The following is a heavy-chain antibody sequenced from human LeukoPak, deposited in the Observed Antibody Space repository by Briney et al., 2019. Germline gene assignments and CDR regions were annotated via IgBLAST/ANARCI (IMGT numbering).Heavy chain of an antibody. D-gene: IGHD4-11*01. J-gene: IGHJ4*02. CDR2: INHSGST. V-gene: IGHV4-39*07. Sequence: PSETLSLTCTVSGGSISTSNYYWGWIRQPPGKGLEWIGEINHSGSTNYNPSLKSRVTISVDTSKNQFSLKLSSVTAADTAVYYCARLSKKVTRGFDYWGQGTLVTVSS. CDR1: GGSISTSNYY. CDR3: ARLSKKVTRGFDY.